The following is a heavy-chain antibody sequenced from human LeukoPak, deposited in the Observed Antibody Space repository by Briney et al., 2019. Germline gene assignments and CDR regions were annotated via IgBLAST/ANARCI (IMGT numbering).Heavy chain of an antibody. Sequence: GGSLRLSCAVSGLTVSSDYMSWVRQAPVKGLEWVSVIYPTGDTYYADSVKGRFTISRDNSRNTLYLQMSSLRADDTAVYYCAKDGSSSTPGYWGQGTLVTVSS. CDR3: AKDGSSSTPGY. CDR1: GLTVSSDY. V-gene: IGHV3-66*01. CDR2: IYPTGDT. J-gene: IGHJ4*02. D-gene: IGHD2-2*01.